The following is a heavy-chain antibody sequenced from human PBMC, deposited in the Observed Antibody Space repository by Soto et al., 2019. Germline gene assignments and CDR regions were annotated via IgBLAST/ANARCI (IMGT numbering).Heavy chain of an antibody. Sequence: GGSLRLSCAASGFTFSSYAMSWVRQAPGKGLEWVSAISGSGGSTYYADSVKGRFTISRDNSKNTQYLQMNSLRAEDTAVYYCAKGCRAMVRGVLGDYYYGMDVWGQGTTVTVSS. V-gene: IGHV3-23*01. CDR2: ISGSGGST. CDR1: GFTFSSYA. J-gene: IGHJ6*02. D-gene: IGHD3-10*01. CDR3: AKGCRAMVRGVLGDYYYGMDV.